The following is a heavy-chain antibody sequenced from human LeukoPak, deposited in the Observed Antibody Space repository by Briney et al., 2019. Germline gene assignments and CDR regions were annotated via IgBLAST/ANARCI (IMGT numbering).Heavy chain of an antibody. CDR3: ARRSRPDYYGSGSPLFDI. CDR2: IYYSGST. CDR1: GGSISSYY. V-gene: IGHV4-59*08. J-gene: IGHJ3*02. Sequence: PSETLSLTCTVSGGSISSYYWSWIRQPPGKGLEWIGYIYYSGSTNYNPSLKSRVTISVDTSKNQFSLKLSSVTAADTAVYYCARRSRPDYYGSGSPLFDIWGQGTMVTVSS. D-gene: IGHD3-10*01.